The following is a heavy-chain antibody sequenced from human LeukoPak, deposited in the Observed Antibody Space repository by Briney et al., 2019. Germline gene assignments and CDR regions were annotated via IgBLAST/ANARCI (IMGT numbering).Heavy chain of an antibody. V-gene: IGHV1-2*06. D-gene: IGHD2-2*01. CDR1: GYTFTGYY. CDR2: INPNSGGT. J-gene: IGHJ4*02. Sequence: ASVKVSCKASGYTFTGYYMHWVRQAPGQGLEWMGRINPNSGGTNYAQKFQGRVTMTRDTSTSTVYMELSSLRSEDTAVYYCAREESTRIDYWGQGTLVTVSS. CDR3: AREESTRIDY.